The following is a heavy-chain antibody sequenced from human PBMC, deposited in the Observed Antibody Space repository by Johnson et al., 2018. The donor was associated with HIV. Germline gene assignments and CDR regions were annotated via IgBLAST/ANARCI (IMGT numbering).Heavy chain of an antibody. V-gene: IGHV3-30*14. CDR2: ISYDGSNK. CDR3: ARDGRDLVTRGSFDV. J-gene: IGHJ3*01. D-gene: IGHD3-9*01. Sequence: QEQLVESGGGVVQPGRSLRLSCAASGFTFSSYAMHWVRQAPGKGLEWVAVISYDGSNKYYADSVKGRFTISRDNSKNMVYLQMNSLRPEDTAVYYCARDGRDLVTRGSFDVWGQGTVVTVSS. CDR1: GFTFSSYA.